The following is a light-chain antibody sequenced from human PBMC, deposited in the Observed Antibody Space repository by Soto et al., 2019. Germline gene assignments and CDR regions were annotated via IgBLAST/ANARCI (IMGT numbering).Light chain of an antibody. CDR3: SAYVSSSTLVI. V-gene: IGLV2-14*01. CDR2: EVT. CDR1: NSDIGAYDY. Sequence: QSALTQPASVSGSPGQSITISCTGTNSDIGAYDYVSWYQQHPGKAPKLIIFEVTNRPSGISNRFSGSKSGNTASLTISGLQAEDEADYYCSAYVSSSTLVIFGGGTKLTVL. J-gene: IGLJ2*01.